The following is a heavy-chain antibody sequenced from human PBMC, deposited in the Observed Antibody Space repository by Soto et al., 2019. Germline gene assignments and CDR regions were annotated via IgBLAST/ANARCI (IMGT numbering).Heavy chain of an antibody. D-gene: IGHD5-18*01. CDR2: ISYDGSNK. CDR1: GFTFSSYA. Sequence: PGGSLRLSCAASGFTFSSYAMHWVRQAPGRGLEWVAVISYDGSNKYYADSVKGRFTISRDNSKTLYLQMNSLKTEDTAVYYCSHGYYQYFESWGQGTLVTVSS. CDR3: SHGYYQYFES. J-gene: IGHJ4*02. V-gene: IGHV3-30-3*01.